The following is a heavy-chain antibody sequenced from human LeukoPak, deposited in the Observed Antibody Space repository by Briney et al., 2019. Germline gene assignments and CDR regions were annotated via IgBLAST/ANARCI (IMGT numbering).Heavy chain of an antibody. J-gene: IGHJ6*03. D-gene: IGHD6-13*01. V-gene: IGHV4-59*01. CDR3: ARGGDSSSWISYYYYYMDV. CDR1: GGSINSYY. Sequence: SETLSLTCTVSGGSINSYYWSWIRQPPGKGLEWIGYIYYSGSTNYNPSLKSRVTISVDTSKNQFSLKLSSVTAADTAVYYCARGGDSSSWISYYYYYMDVWGKGTTVTISS. CDR2: IYYSGST.